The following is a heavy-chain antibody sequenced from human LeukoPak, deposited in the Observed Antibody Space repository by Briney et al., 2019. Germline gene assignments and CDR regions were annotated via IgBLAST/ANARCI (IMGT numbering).Heavy chain of an antibody. CDR3: ARGQAGRGITGTRPYYFDY. J-gene: IGHJ4*02. D-gene: IGHD1-20*01. Sequence: SETLSLTCTVSGGSISSYYWSWIRQPPGKGLEWIGYIYYSGSTNHNPSLKSRVTISVDASKNQFSLKLSSVTAADTAVYYCARGQAGRGITGTRPYYFDYWGQGTLVTVSS. V-gene: IGHV4-59*08. CDR2: IYYSGST. CDR1: GGSISSYY.